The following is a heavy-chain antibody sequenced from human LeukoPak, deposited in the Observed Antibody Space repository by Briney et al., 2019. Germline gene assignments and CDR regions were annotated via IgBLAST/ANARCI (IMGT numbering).Heavy chain of an antibody. CDR3: ARDPESGMTLDK. CDR2: INGDGAGI. V-gene: IGHV3-74*01. CDR1: GFALSSYW. J-gene: IGHJ4*02. D-gene: IGHD1-20*01. Sequence: GGSLRLSCAASGFALSSYWMHWVRQVPGKGLVWVSQINGDGAGIDYADAVKGRFTISRDNAKNTLYLQMNSLRVEDTAVYYCARDPESGMTLDKWGQGTLVTVSS.